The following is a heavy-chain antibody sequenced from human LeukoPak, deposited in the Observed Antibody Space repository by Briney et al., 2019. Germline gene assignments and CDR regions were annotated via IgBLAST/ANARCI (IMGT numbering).Heavy chain of an antibody. CDR2: IIPFLDIA. Sequence: SVKVSCKASGGTFSSYAISWVRQAPGQGLEWVGRIIPFLDIASYAQKFQDRVTITADKSTTTAYMELSSLRSEDTAVYYCLVGTPTRPEYFQHWGQGTLVTVSS. CDR3: LVGTPTRPEYFQH. J-gene: IGHJ1*01. D-gene: IGHD4-23*01. CDR1: GGTFSSYA. V-gene: IGHV1-69*04.